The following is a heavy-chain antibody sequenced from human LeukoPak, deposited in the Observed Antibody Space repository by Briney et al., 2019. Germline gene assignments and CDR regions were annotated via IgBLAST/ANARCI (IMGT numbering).Heavy chain of an antibody. D-gene: IGHD6-6*01. CDR2: IYYSGST. J-gene: IGHJ4*02. CDR1: GGSISSYY. V-gene: IGHV4-59*01. CDR3: ASSMYSSSSPDY. Sequence: PSETLSLTXTVSGGSISSYYWSWIRQPPGKGLEWIGYIYYSGSTNYNPSLKSRVTISVDTSKNQFSLKLSSVTAADTAVYYCASSMYSSSSPDYWGQGTLVTVSS.